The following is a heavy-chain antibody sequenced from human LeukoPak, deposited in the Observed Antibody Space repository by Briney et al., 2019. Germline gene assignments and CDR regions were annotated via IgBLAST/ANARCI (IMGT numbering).Heavy chain of an antibody. D-gene: IGHD3-10*01. CDR3: ASGVLLWFGEDNDYYYMDV. Sequence: SVKVSCKASGGTFSSYAISWVRQAPGQGLEWMGGIIPIFGTANYAQKFQGRVTITADESTSTAYMELSSLRSEDTAVYYCASGVLLWFGEDNDYYYMDVWGKGTTVTISS. J-gene: IGHJ6*03. CDR1: GGTFSSYA. CDR2: IIPIFGTA. V-gene: IGHV1-69*01.